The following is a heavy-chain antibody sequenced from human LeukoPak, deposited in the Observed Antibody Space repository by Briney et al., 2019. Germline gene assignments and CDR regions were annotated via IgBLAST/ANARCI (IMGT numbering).Heavy chain of an antibody. CDR1: GFTFSSYA. Sequence: PGGSLRLSCAAPGFTFSSYAMSWVRQAPGKGLEWVSAISGSGGSTYYADSVKGRFTISRDNSKNTLYLQMNSLRAEDTAVYYCAKTTYYDFWSGPRYFDYWGQGTLVTVSS. D-gene: IGHD3-3*01. J-gene: IGHJ4*02. CDR2: ISGSGGST. CDR3: AKTTYYDFWSGPRYFDY. V-gene: IGHV3-23*01.